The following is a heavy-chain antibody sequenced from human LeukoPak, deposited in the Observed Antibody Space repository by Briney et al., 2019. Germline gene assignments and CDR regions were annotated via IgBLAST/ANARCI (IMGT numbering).Heavy chain of an antibody. CDR3: ARTRRVAETATHPYYFDY. V-gene: IGHV3-7*01. J-gene: IGHJ4*02. D-gene: IGHD2-21*02. CDR2: IIQDGSEK. Sequence: GGSQRFSCAASGFIFSSYWMSWVRQAPGKGLEWVANIIQDGSEKYYVDSMKGRFTISRDNAKNSLYLQMNSLRAEDTAVYYCARTRRVAETATHPYYFDYWGQGTLVTVSS. CDR1: GFIFSSYW.